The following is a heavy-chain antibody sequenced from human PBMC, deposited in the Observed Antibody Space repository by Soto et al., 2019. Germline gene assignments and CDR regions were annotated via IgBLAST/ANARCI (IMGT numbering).Heavy chain of an antibody. Sequence: QLQLQESGPGLVKPSETLSLTCTVSGGSISSSSYYWGWIRQPPGKGLEWIGSIYYSGSTYYNPSLKSRVTISVDTSKNQFSLKLSSVTAADTAVYYCAKTPNDYSNYAAPGYYYMDVWGKGTTVTVSS. CDR3: AKTPNDYSNYAAPGYYYMDV. CDR1: GGSISSSSYY. V-gene: IGHV4-39*01. J-gene: IGHJ6*03. D-gene: IGHD4-4*01. CDR2: IYYSGST.